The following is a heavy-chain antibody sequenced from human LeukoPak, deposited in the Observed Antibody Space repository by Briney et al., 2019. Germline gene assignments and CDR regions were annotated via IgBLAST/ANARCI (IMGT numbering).Heavy chain of an antibody. CDR1: GGSFSGYY. CDR2: INHSGST. V-gene: IGHV4-34*01. CDR3: ARMGVAVRFVWFDP. D-gene: IGHD6-19*01. J-gene: IGHJ5*02. Sequence: SETLSLTCAVCGGSFSGYYWSWIRQPPGKGLEWIGEINHSGSTNYNPSLKSRVTISVDTSKNQFSLKLSSVTAADTAVYYCARMGVAVRFVWFDPWGQGTLVTVSS.